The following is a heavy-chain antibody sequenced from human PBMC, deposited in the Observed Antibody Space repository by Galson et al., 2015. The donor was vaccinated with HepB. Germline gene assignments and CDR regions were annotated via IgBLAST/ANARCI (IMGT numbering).Heavy chain of an antibody. CDR1: GFTVSSNY. V-gene: IGHV3-66*01. CDR2: IYSGGST. Sequence: SLRLSCAASGFTVSSNYMSWVRQAPGKGLEWVSVIYSGGSTYYADSVKGRFTISRDNSKNTLYLQMNSLRAEDTAVYYCARVLLWFGELSGWFDPWGQGTLVTVSS. CDR3: ARVLLWFGELSGWFDP. J-gene: IGHJ5*02. D-gene: IGHD3-10*01.